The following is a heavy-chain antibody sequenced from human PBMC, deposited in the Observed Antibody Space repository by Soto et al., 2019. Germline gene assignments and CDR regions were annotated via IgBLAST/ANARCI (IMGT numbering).Heavy chain of an antibody. CDR3: ARDKSGPADY. J-gene: IGHJ4*02. D-gene: IGHD5-12*01. Sequence: GGSLRLSCAASGFTFSNYWMHWVRQAPGKGLVWVSNVIGDGSSKNYADSVKGRFIVSRDNAKNTLYLQMNSLRAEDTAVYYCARDKSGPADYWGQGTLVTVSS. CDR2: VIGDGSSK. V-gene: IGHV3-74*01. CDR1: GFTFSNYW.